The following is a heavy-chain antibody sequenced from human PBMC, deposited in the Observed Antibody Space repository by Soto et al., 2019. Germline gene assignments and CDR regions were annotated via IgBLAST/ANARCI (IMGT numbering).Heavy chain of an antibody. CDR3: ASYHYYDFWIGSRHYMDV. V-gene: IGHV4-34*01. D-gene: IGHD3-3*01. CDR1: GGSLSGYF. CDR2: INHSGST. J-gene: IGHJ6*03. Sequence: QVHLEQWGAGLLKPSETLSLTCAVYGGSLSGYFWSWVRQPPGKGLEWIGEINHSGSTNYNPSLKSRVTISADTSKHQFSLRLSSVIGADSAIYYCASYHYYDFWIGSRHYMDVWGKGTTVTVSS.